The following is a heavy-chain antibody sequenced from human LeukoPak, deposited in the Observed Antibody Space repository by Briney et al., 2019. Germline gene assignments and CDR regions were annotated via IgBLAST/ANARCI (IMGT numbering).Heavy chain of an antibody. CDR1: GFTFSSYG. Sequence: GGSLRLSCAASGFTFSSYGMHWVRQAPGKGLEWVAFIRYDGSNQYYADSVKGRFTISRDNSKNTLYLQMHSLRAEDTAVYYCAKRGSGITVAADYWGQGTLVTVSS. V-gene: IGHV3-30*02. CDR3: AKRGSGITVAADY. J-gene: IGHJ4*02. CDR2: IRYDGSNQ. D-gene: IGHD6-19*01.